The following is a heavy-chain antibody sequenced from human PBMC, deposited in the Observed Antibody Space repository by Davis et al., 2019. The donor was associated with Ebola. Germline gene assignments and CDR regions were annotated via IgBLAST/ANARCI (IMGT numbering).Heavy chain of an antibody. D-gene: IGHD2-2*02. V-gene: IGHV5-51*01. CDR3: ARRGGYCSSTSCYIRWNWFDS. Sequence: GESLKISCKGSGYSFTSYWIGWVRQMPGKGLEWMGIIYPGDSDTRYSPSFQGQVTISADKSISTAYLQWSSLKASDTAMYYCARRGGYCSSTSCYIRWNWFDSWGQGTLVTVSS. J-gene: IGHJ5*01. CDR1: GYSFTSYW. CDR2: IYPGDSDT.